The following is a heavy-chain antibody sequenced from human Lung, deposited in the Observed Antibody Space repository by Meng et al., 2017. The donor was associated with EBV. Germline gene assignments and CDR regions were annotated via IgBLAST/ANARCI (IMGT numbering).Heavy chain of an antibody. CDR3: AREFHSGFSDY. CDR1: GFTFSSYS. CDR2: ISRSSSNK. Sequence: EVQLVESGGXLVKPGXALRLSCADTGFTFSSYSMNWVRQAPGKGLEWVSSISRSSSNKYYADSVKGRFTISRDNAKSSLYLQMNSLRAEDTAVYYCAREFHSGFSDYWGQGTLVTVSS. D-gene: IGHD3-22*01. V-gene: IGHV3-21*01. J-gene: IGHJ4*02.